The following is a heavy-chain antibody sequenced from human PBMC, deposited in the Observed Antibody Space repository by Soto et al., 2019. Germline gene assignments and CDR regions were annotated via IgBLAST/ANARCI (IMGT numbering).Heavy chain of an antibody. D-gene: IGHD5-12*01. J-gene: IGHJ4*02. CDR3: ARGHKMATIDY. CDR1: GGSFSGYY. Sequence: SETLSLTCAVYGGSFSGYYWSWIRQPPGKGLEWIGEINHSGSTNYNPSLKSRVTISVDTSKNQFSRKRSSLTAADTAVYYCARGHKMATIDYWGQGTLVTVSS. CDR2: INHSGST. V-gene: IGHV4-34*01.